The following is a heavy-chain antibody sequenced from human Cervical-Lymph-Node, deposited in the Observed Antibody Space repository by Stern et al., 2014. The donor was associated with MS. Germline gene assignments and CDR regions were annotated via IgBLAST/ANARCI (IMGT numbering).Heavy chain of an antibody. CDR3: AKDLGEVFYYGMDV. D-gene: IGHD2-21*01. J-gene: IGHJ6*02. V-gene: IGHV3-9*01. Sequence: QLVESGGGLVQPGGSLRLSCAAAGIIFCEYVMPWVRQAPGKGLELVAGISWNSGDTAYTDSVKGRFTISRDNAKNSLYLHMNSLRAEDTALYYCAKDLGEVFYYGMDVWGQGTTVTVSS. CDR1: GIIFCEYV. CDR2: ISWNSGDT.